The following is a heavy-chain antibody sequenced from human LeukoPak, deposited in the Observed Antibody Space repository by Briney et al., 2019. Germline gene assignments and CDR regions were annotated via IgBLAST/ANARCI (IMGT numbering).Heavy chain of an antibody. J-gene: IGHJ5*02. CDR3: ARAPHDGLLEWLIWFDP. CDR2: IYYSGST. Sequence: SETLSLTCTVSGGSISSYYWSWIQQPPGKGLEWIGYIYYSGSTNYNPSLKSRVTISVDTSKNQFSLKLSSVTAADTAVYYCARAPHDGLLEWLIWFDPWGQGTLVTVSS. D-gene: IGHD3-3*01. V-gene: IGHV4-59*01. CDR1: GGSISSYY.